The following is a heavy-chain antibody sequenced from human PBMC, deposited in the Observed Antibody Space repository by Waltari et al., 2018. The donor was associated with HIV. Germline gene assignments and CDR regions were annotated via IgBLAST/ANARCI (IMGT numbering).Heavy chain of an antibody. J-gene: IGHJ6*02. CDR2: IDWDDDK. CDR1: GFSLSTSGMC. D-gene: IGHD2-2*01. V-gene: IGHV2-70*15. Sequence: QVTLRESGPALVKPTQTLTLTCTFSGFSLSTSGMCVSWIRQPPGKALEWLARIDWDDDKYYSTSLKTRLTISKDTSKNQVVLTMTNMDPVDTATYYCARFRSSTSPGGYYYYGMDVWGQGTTVTVSS. CDR3: ARFRSSTSPGGYYYYGMDV.